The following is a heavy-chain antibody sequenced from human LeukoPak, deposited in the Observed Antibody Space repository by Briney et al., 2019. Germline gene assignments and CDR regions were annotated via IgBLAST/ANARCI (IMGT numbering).Heavy chain of an antibody. Sequence: GGSLRLSCTGSGFTFRIYAMSWVRQAPGKGLEWVSSISASENTTFYADSVKGRFTISRDNSKNTLYLRMNSLRADDTAVYYCAKKYSYFDSWGQGTLVTVSS. CDR3: AKKYSYFDS. J-gene: IGHJ4*02. CDR2: ISASENTT. V-gene: IGHV3-23*01. CDR1: GFTFRIYA. D-gene: IGHD2/OR15-2a*01.